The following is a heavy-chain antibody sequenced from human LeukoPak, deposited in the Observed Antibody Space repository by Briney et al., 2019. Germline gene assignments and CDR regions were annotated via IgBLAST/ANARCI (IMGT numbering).Heavy chain of an antibody. J-gene: IGHJ3*02. Sequence: GGSLRHSCAASGFTFSSYSMNWVRQAPGKGLEWVSCISNTNSYIYYADSVKGRFTISRDNAKNSLYLQMNSLRAEDTAVYYCARDAFDIWGKRPMVTVSS. CDR1: GFTFSSYS. V-gene: IGHV3-21*01. CDR2: ISNTNSYI. CDR3: ARDAFDI.